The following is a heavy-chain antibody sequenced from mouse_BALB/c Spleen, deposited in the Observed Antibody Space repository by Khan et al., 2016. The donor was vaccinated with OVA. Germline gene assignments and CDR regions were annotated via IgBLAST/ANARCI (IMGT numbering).Heavy chain of an antibody. J-gene: IGHJ3*01. CDR3: ARAGYGGFAY. V-gene: IGHV5-4*02. D-gene: IGHD1-1*02. CDR2: ISDGGSYT. Sequence: EVELVESGGGLVKPGGSLKLSCAASGFTFSDYYMYWVRQTPEKRLEWVATISDGGSYTYYPDSVKGRFTISRDHAKNNLYLQMSMLKSEDTAMYYCARAGYGGFAYWGQGTLVTVSA. CDR1: GFTFSDYY.